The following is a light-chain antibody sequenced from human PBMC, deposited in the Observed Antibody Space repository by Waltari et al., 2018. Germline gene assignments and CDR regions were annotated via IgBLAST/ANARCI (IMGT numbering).Light chain of an antibody. CDR3: QRYDNLPIFA. J-gene: IGKJ3*01. CDR1: QDITNY. Sequence: DIQLTQSPPSLSASVVDRVTITCRVSQDITNYLNWYQQKPGKAPKLLIHDASKLEIGVPSRFSGSQSGTHFTLTISSLQPEDIGTYYCQRYDNLPIFAFGPGTKVEI. CDR2: DAS. V-gene: IGKV1-33*01.